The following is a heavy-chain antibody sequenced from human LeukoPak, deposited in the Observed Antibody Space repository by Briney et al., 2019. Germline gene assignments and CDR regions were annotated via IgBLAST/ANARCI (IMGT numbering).Heavy chain of an antibody. J-gene: IGHJ4*02. D-gene: IGHD1-7*01. V-gene: IGHV3-7*01. CDR1: GFTFSGYW. CDR2: IKQDASEI. Sequence: PGGSLRLSCAASGFTFSGYWMSWVRQAPGKGLEWVANIKQDASEIYYVDSVKGRFTISRDNAKNSLYLQMNSLRAEDTAVYYCARVDTLELHPYYFDYWGQGTLVTVSS. CDR3: ARVDTLELHPYYFDY.